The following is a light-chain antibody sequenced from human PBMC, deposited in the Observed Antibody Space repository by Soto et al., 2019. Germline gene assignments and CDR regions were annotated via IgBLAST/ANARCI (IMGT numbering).Light chain of an antibody. J-gene: IGLJ2*01. CDR2: GNS. V-gene: IGLV1-40*01. CDR1: SSNIGAGYD. CDR3: QSYDSSLSGSDVV. Sequence: QAVVTQPPSVSGAPGQRVTISCTGSSSNIGAGYDVHWYQQLPGTAPKLLIYGNSNRPSGVPDRFSGSKSGTSASLAITGLQAEDEADDCCQSYDSSLSGSDVVFGGGTKLTVL.